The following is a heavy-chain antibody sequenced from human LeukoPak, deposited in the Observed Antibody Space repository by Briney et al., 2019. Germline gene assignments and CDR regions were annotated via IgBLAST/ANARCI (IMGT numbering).Heavy chain of an antibody. CDR2: ISYDGSNK. CDR1: GFTFSSYG. V-gene: IGHV3-30*18. D-gene: IGHD2-8*01. CDR3: AKEMGVNLHAFDI. J-gene: IGHJ3*02. Sequence: GRSLRLSCAASGFTFSSYGMHWVRQAPGKGLEWVAVISYDGSNKYYADSVKGRFTISRDNSKNTLYLQMNSLRAEDTAVYYCAKEMGVNLHAFDIWGQGTMVTVSS.